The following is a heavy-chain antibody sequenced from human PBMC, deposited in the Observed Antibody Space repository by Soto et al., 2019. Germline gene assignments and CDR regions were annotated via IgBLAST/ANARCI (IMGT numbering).Heavy chain of an antibody. CDR2: ISSTGSTI. V-gene: IGHV3-48*03. Sequence: GSLRLSCAASGLSFSTFEMNWVRQAPGKGLEWISYISSTGSTIYYADSVKGRFTISRDNAMNSLYLQMNSLRADDTAVYYCSKVARYCNRTSCLLPANPDVWGQGPTVTVSS. CDR3: SKVARYCNRTSCLLPANPDV. CDR1: GLSFSTFE. D-gene: IGHD2-2*01. J-gene: IGHJ6*02.